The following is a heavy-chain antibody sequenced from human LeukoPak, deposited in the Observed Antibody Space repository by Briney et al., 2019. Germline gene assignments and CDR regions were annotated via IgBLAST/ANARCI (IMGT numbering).Heavy chain of an antibody. V-gene: IGHV4-31*03. CDR3: ARKSSGSYSFHY. CDR1: GDSISSGGYY. CDR2: IYYSGST. J-gene: IGHJ4*02. D-gene: IGHD1-26*01. Sequence: PSQTLSLTCTVSGDSISSGGYYWSWIRQHPGKGLEWIGYIYYSGSTYYNPSLKSRVTISVDTSKNQFSLKPSSVTAADTAVYYCARKSSGSYSFHYWGQGTLVTVSS.